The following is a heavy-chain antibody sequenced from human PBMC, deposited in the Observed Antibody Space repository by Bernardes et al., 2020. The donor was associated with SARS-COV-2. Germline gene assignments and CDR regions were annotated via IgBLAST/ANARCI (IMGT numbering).Heavy chain of an antibody. D-gene: IGHD5-18*01. CDR2: LFRMGAT. V-gene: IGHV3-53*01. Sequence: GGSLRLSCAASGFNVNTNHMNWVRQAPGKGPEWVSVLFRMGATSYADYVRGRFTISRDNSKNTVFLQMNSLRVEDTAVYYCARDRGGDGYSHFDYWGQGTLVTVSS. CDR3: ARDRGGDGYSHFDY. CDR1: GFNVNTNH. J-gene: IGHJ4*02.